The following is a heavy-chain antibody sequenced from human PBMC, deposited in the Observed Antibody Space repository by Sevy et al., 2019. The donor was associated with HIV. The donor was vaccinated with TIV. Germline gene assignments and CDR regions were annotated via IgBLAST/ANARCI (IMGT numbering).Heavy chain of an antibody. Sequence: ASVKVSCKASGYTFTSYGISWVRQAPGQGLEWMGWISAYNGNTNYAQKLQGRVTMTTDTSTSTAYMELRSLRSDDTAVYHCARVYYLLRLYYFDYWGQGTLVTVSS. CDR2: ISAYNGNT. CDR1: GYTFTSYG. V-gene: IGHV1-18*01. D-gene: IGHD3-10*01. CDR3: ARVYYLLRLYYFDY. J-gene: IGHJ4*02.